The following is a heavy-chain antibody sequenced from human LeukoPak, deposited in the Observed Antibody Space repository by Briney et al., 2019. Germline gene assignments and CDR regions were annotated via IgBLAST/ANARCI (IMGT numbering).Heavy chain of an antibody. CDR2: IYSGGST. CDR1: GGSITGYY. V-gene: IGHV4-4*07. Sequence: SETLSLTCTVSGGSITGYYWTWIRQPAGKGLEWIGRIYSGGSTNYNPPLKSRVTMSVDTPKNQFSLKLSSVTAADTAVYYCATGRDAGSARGYYDMDVWGQGTTVTVSS. J-gene: IGHJ6*02. D-gene: IGHD5-24*01. CDR3: ATGRDAGSARGYYDMDV.